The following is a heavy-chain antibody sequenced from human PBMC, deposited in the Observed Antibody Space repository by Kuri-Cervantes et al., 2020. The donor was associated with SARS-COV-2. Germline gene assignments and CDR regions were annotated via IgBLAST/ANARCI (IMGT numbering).Heavy chain of an antibody. J-gene: IGHJ3*02. CDR1: GYTLTELS. V-gene: IGHV1-24*01. D-gene: IGHD1-26*01. CDR2: FDPEDGET. CDR3: ATDGGSGANYFLVGAFDI. Sequence: ASVKVSCKVSGYTLTELSIHWVRQAPGKGLEWMGGFDPEDGETMPAQRFQVRVTMTEDKSIETAYMELSNLRSEDTAMYYCATDGGSGANYFLVGAFDIWGQGTMVTVSS.